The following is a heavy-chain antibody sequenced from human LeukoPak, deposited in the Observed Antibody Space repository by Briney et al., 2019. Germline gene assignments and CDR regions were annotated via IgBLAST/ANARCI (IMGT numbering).Heavy chain of an antibody. V-gene: IGHV4-34*01. CDR3: ARCADTAMVRGFDY. J-gene: IGHJ4*02. CDR2: INHSGST. D-gene: IGHD5-18*01. CDR1: GGSFSGYY. Sequence: SETLSLTCAVYGGSFSGYYWSWIRQPPGKGLEWIGEINHSGSTNYNPSLKSRVTISVDTSKNQFSLKLSSVTAADTAVYYCARCADTAMVRGFDYWGQGTLVTVSS.